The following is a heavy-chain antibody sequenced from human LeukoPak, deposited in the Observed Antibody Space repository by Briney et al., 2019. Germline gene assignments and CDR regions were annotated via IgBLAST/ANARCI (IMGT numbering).Heavy chain of an antibody. CDR2: ISYDGSDK. CDR3: AKDRGWCFEY. CDR1: GFSFGSSD. J-gene: IGHJ4*02. D-gene: IGHD6-19*01. Sequence: LRLSCAASGFSFGSSDIHWVRQAPDKGLEWEAFISYDGSDKYYADSVKGRFTVSRDNSKHTLHLQMNSLRAEDTAVYYCAKDRGWCFEYWGQGTVVTVSS. V-gene: IGHV3-30*18.